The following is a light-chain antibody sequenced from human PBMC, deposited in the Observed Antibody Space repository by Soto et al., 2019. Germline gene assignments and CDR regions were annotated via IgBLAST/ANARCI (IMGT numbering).Light chain of an antibody. V-gene: IGKV3-15*01. Sequence: LRQSPHTLCVSPGESATLSCMASQSVSSNLAWYQQKPGQAPRLLIYGASTRATGIPARFSGSGSGTEFTLTISSLQSEDFAVYYCQQYNKWPLTFGGGTKVDIK. CDR3: QQYNKWPLT. CDR1: QSVSSN. CDR2: GAS. J-gene: IGKJ4*01.